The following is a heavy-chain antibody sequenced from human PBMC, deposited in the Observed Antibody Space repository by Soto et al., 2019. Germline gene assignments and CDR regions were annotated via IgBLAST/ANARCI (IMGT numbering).Heavy chain of an antibody. Sequence: XVTRQRSGISSAFTFRRYTEKGGRQAPGKGLEGVSGIRGFSRCTFYAETGKGRFTRCRDNGKKSMYLQMNRLIAEDTAVCYYARDRGYDGPDSSYNDMDVWGQGTTVTASS. D-gene: IGHD2-15*01. J-gene: IGHJ6*02. V-gene: IGHV3-21*01. CDR2: IRGFSRCT. CDR3: ARDRGYDGPDSSYNDMDV. CDR1: AFTFRRYT.